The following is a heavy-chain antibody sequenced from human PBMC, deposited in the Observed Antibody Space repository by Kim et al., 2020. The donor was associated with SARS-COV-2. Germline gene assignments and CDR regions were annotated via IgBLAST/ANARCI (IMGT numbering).Heavy chain of an antibody. Sequence: GGSLRLSCAASGFTFSSYSMNWVRQAPGKGLEWVSSISSSSSYIYYAVSVKGRFTISRDNAKNSLYLQMNSLRAEDTAVYYCARDSILTLYCSSTSCYGLNYFDYWGQGTLVTVSS. D-gene: IGHD2-2*01. CDR2: ISSSSSYI. J-gene: IGHJ4*02. CDR1: GFTFSSYS. CDR3: ARDSILTLYCSSTSCYGLNYFDY. V-gene: IGHV3-21*01.